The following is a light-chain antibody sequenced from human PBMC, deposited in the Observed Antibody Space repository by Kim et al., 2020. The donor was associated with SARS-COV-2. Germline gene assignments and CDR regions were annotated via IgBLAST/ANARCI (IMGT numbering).Light chain of an antibody. CDR3: QAWDNSTVV. J-gene: IGLJ2*01. CDR2: QDT. V-gene: IGLV3-1*01. CDR1: KLGAKF. Sequence: SVATGQTDRITCSGDKLGAKFVCWYQQRPAQSPILVIYQDTRRPSGIPERFSGSNSGNTATLTISGSQAMDEADYYCQAWDNSTVVFGGGTKLTVL.